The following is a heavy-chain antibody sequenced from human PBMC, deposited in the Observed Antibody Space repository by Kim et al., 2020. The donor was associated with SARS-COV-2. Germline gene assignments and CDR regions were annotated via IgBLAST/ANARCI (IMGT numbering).Heavy chain of an antibody. V-gene: IGHV3-21*01. J-gene: IGHJ3*02. D-gene: IGHD3-3*01. Sequence: GGSLRLSCAASGFTFSSYSMNWVRQAPGKGLEWVSSISSSSSYIYYADSVKGRFTISRDNAKNSLYLQMNSLRAEDTAVYYCARALRFLEWLGGRNAFDIWGQGTMVTVSS. CDR3: ARALRFLEWLGGRNAFDI. CDR1: GFTFSSYS. CDR2: ISSSSSYI.